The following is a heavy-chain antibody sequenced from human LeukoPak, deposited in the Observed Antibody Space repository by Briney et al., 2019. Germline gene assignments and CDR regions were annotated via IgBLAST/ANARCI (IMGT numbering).Heavy chain of an antibody. CDR1: GYSFTSYW. J-gene: IGHJ3*02. CDR3: ASSYTVTYDAFDI. D-gene: IGHD4-17*01. CDR2: IYPGDSDT. V-gene: IGHV5-51*01. Sequence: GESLKISCKGSGYSFTSYWIGWVRQMPGKGLEWMGIIYPGDSDTRYSPSFQGQVTISADKSISTAYLQWSSLKASDTAMYYYASSYTVTYDAFDIWGQGTMVTVSS.